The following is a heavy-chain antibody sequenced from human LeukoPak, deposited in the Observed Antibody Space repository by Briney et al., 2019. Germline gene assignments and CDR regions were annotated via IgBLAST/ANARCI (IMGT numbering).Heavy chain of an antibody. CDR2: ISSSSSYI. V-gene: IGHV3-21*01. Sequence: GGSLRLSCAASGITFSSYSMNWVRQAPGKGLEWVSSISSSSSYIYYADSVKGRFTISRDNAKNSLYLQMNGLRAEDTAVYYCARDVDYYFDYWGQGTLVTVSS. D-gene: IGHD5-12*01. CDR3: ARDVDYYFDY. CDR1: GITFSSYS. J-gene: IGHJ4*02.